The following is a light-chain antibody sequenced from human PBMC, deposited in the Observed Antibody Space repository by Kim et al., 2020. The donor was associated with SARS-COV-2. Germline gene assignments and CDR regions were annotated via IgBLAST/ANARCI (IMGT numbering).Light chain of an antibody. Sequence: DIQMTQSPSTLSASVGDRVTITCRASQNINKWLAWYQQKPGKAPKLLIYDASSLESGVPSRFSGRRSGTDFTLTISSLQPDDFATYYCQQYQSYSSTFGQGTKLEIK. J-gene: IGKJ2*01. V-gene: IGKV1-5*01. CDR1: QNINKW. CDR2: DAS. CDR3: QQYQSYSST.